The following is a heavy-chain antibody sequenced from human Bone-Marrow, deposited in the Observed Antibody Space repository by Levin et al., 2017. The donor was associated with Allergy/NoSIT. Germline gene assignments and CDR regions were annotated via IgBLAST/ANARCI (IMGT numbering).Heavy chain of an antibody. J-gene: IGHJ4*02. D-gene: IGHD5-24*01. CDR1: GYSISRDNW. Sequence: SQTLSLTCAVSGYSISRDNWWGWIRQPPGKGLEWIGYVYYHGRTYCNPSLKSRLTMSVDTSTNQFSLKLSSVTAVDTAVYYCARTRGGYNVFDSWGQGIPVTVSS. CDR3: ARTRGGYNVFDS. CDR2: VYYHGRT. V-gene: IGHV4-28*01.